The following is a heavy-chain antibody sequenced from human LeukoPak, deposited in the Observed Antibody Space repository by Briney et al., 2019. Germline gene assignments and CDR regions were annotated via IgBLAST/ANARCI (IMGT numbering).Heavy chain of an antibody. D-gene: IGHD3-22*01. CDR2: ISSSSYM. CDR1: GFTFSSYN. Sequence: GGSLRLSCAASGFTFSSYNMNWVRQAPGKGLEGVSSISSSSYMYYAESVKGRFTISRDNATNSLYLQMNSLRVEDTAVYYCASDVGSDSSGGYYHYFDDWGQGTLVTVSS. J-gene: IGHJ4*02. CDR3: ASDVGSDSSGGYYHYFDD. V-gene: IGHV3-21*01.